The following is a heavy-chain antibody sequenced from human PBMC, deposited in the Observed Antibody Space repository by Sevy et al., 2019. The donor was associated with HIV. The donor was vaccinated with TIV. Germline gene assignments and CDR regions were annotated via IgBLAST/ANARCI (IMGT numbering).Heavy chain of an antibody. CDR3: ARDRGFRGRTFDY. Sequence: GGSLRLSCAASGFTFSSYWMSWVRQAPGKGLEWVANIKQDGREKYYVDSVKGRFTISRDNAKNSLYLQMNSLRAEDTAVYYCARDRGFRGRTFDYWGQGTLVTVSS. CDR2: IKQDGREK. J-gene: IGHJ4*02. D-gene: IGHD3-10*01. V-gene: IGHV3-7*01. CDR1: GFTFSSYW.